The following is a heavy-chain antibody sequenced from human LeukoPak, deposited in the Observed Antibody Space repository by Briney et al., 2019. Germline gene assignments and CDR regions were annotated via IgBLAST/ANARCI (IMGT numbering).Heavy chain of an antibody. D-gene: IGHD3-10*01. Sequence: QPGGTLRLSCAASGFTFNNYAMTWIRQAPGKGLEWVSSISGSGGTTHYADSVKDRFTISRDNSKNTLYLQMNSLRVDDTAVYYCAKGGRGSDYWGQGTLVTVSS. V-gene: IGHV3-23*01. CDR1: GFTFNNYA. CDR2: ISGSGGTT. CDR3: AKGGRGSDY. J-gene: IGHJ4*02.